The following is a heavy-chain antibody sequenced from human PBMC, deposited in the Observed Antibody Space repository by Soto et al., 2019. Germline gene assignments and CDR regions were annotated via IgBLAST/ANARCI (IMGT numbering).Heavy chain of an antibody. D-gene: IGHD2-2*03. V-gene: IGHV1-8*01. Sequence: ASVKVSCKASGYTFTSYDINWVLQATGQGLEWMGWMNPNSGNTGYAQKFQGRVTMTRNNSISTAYMELSSLRSEDTAVYYCARDGGYCSSTSCPTEYYYYYGMDVWGQGTTVTVSS. CDR2: MNPNSGNT. J-gene: IGHJ6*02. CDR1: GYTFTSYD. CDR3: ARDGGYCSSTSCPTEYYYYYGMDV.